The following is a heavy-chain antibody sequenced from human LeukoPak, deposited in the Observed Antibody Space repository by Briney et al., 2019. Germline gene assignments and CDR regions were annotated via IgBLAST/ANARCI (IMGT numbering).Heavy chain of an antibody. CDR3: ARDSFFALLWFGELPWAFDI. J-gene: IGHJ3*02. Sequence: PLASVKVSCKASGGTFSSYAISWVRQAPGQGLEWMGGIIPISGTANYAQKFQGRVTITTDESTSTAYMELSSLRSEDTAVYYCARDSFFALLWFGELPWAFDIWGQGTMVTVSS. CDR2: IIPISGTA. CDR1: GGTFSSYA. D-gene: IGHD3-10*01. V-gene: IGHV1-69*05.